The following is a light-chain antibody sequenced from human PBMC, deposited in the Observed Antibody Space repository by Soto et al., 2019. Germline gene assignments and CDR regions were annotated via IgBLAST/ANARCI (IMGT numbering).Light chain of an antibody. J-gene: IGKJ1*01. CDR3: QQYSSYST. CDR1: QSISSW. Sequence: DIQMTQSPSTLSASVGDRVTITCRASQSISSWLAWYQQKPGKAPRLLIYKASSLQSGVPSRFSGSGSGTEFTLTISSLQPGDFATYYCQQYSSYSTFGQGTKGEIK. CDR2: KAS. V-gene: IGKV1-5*03.